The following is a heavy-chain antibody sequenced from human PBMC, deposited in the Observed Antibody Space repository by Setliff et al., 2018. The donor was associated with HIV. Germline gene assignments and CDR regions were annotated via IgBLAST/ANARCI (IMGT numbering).Heavy chain of an antibody. CDR2: INHSGNT. CDR3: ARGRYDNSHFYYEVIDY. V-gene: IGHV4-34*01. J-gene: IGHJ4*02. D-gene: IGHD3-22*01. Sequence: SETLSLTCVVYGGSFSDYYWSWIRQPPGKGLEWIGEINHSGNTTYNPSLKSRVTISADTSKNQFSLKLSSVTAADTAVYYCARGRYDNSHFYYEVIDYWGQGTLVTVSS. CDR1: GGSFSDYY.